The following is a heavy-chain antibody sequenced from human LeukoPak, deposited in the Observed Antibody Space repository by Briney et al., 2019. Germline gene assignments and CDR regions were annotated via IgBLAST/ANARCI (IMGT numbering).Heavy chain of an antibody. CDR1: GFTFSSKW. J-gene: IGHJ4*02. D-gene: IGHD3-9*01. V-gene: IGHV3-7*01. CDR2: IQPDGSEG. Sequence: PGGSLRLSCAASGFTFSSKWMSWVRQAPGKGLEWVGNIQPDGSEGYPVDSVEGRFTISRDNARNSLFLQMNSLRAEDTAMYYCARGFYDILTGGEQFDYWGQGTLVTVSS. CDR3: ARGFYDILTGGEQFDY.